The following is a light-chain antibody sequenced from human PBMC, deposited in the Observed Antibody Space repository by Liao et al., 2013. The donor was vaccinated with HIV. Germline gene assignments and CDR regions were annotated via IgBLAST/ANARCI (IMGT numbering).Light chain of an antibody. CDR1: ALPKQY. Sequence: SYELTQPPSVSVSPGQTARITCSGDALPKQYAYWYQQKPGQAPVLVIYYDTNRPSGIPERFSGSNPGITATLTISRVEAGDEADYYCQVWDNNHDHLGVVFGGGTKLTVL. J-gene: IGLJ3*02. CDR3: QVWDNNHDHLGVV. V-gene: IGLV3-21*01. CDR2: YDT.